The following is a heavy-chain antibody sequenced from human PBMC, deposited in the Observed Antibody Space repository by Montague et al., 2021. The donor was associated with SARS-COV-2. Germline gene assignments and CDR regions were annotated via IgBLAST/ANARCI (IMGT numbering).Heavy chain of an antibody. CDR3: ARDQGIVVPSWVMDV. CDR1: GFTFSSYA. CDR2: ILYDGSNK. V-gene: IGHV3-30*04. J-gene: IGHJ6*02. Sequence: SLRLSCAASGFTFSSYAMHWVRQAPGKGLEWVAIILYDGSNKYYADSVKGRFTISRDNSKNTLFLQMNSLRPEDTAVYYCARDQGIVVPSWVMDVWGQGTTATVSS. D-gene: IGHD2-2*01.